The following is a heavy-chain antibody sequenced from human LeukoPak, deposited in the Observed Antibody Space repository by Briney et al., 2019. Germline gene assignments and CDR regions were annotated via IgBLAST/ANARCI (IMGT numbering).Heavy chain of an antibody. J-gene: IGHJ3*02. CDR3: ARTDSNLEWLLPCAFDI. CDR2: ISGSGGST. CDR1: GFTFSSYA. V-gene: IGHV3-23*01. D-gene: IGHD3-3*01. Sequence: GGSLRLSCAASGFTFSSYAMSWVRQAPGKGLEWVSAISGSGGSTYYADSVKGRFTISRDNSKNTLYLQMNSLRAEDTAVYYCARTDSNLEWLLPCAFDIWGQGTMVTVSS.